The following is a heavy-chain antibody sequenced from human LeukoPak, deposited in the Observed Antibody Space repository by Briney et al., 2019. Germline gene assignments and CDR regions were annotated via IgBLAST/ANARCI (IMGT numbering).Heavy chain of an antibody. Sequence: GGSLRLSCAASGFTFRNNWMHGVRQAPGKGLVCVSRINPDGRRTNYADSVKGRFTISRDNAKNSLYLQMNSLRAEDTAVYYCARGDYGDYYFDYWGQGTLVTVSS. CDR1: GFTFRNNW. J-gene: IGHJ4*02. CDR3: ARGDYGDYYFDY. V-gene: IGHV3-74*01. CDR2: INPDGRRT. D-gene: IGHD4-17*01.